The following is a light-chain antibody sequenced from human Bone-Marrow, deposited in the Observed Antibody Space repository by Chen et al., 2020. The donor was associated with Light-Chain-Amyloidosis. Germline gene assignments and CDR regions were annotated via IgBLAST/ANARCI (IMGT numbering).Light chain of an antibody. Sequence: QSALTQPASVSGSPGQSITISCTGTSSDVGSYTLVSWYQQHPGKAPKLMIDEISKRPSGVSTRFSGSKTGNTASMTISGLQAEDEAAYYCCSYAGSSTTWVFGRGTKLTVL. CDR1: SSDVGSYTL. V-gene: IGLV2-23*02. J-gene: IGLJ3*02. CDR2: EIS. CDR3: CSYAGSSTTWV.